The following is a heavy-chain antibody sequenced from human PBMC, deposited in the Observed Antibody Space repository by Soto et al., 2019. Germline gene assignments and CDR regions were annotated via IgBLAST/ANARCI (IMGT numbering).Heavy chain of an antibody. J-gene: IGHJ6*02. Sequence: GGSLRLSCAASGFTFSSYAMTWVRQAPGKGLEWVSAISRSGDSTYYADSVKGRFTISRDNSKNTLYLQMNSLRAEDTAVYYCAKGAFAGYYYYGMDVWGQGTTVTVSS. D-gene: IGHD3-16*01. CDR3: AKGAFAGYYYYGMDV. CDR2: ISRSGDST. CDR1: GFTFSSYA. V-gene: IGHV3-23*01.